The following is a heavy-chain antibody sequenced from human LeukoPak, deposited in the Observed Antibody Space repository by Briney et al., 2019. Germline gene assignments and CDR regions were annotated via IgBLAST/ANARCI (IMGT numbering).Heavy chain of an antibody. D-gene: IGHD3-22*01. CDR2: IYTSGST. V-gene: IGHV4-4*07. J-gene: IGHJ4*02. Sequence: SETLSLTCTVSGGSISSYYWSWIRQPAGKGLEWIGRIYTSGSTNCNPSLKSRVTMSVDTSKNQFSLKLSSVTAADTAVYYCARGGITYYDSSGLDYWGQGTLVTVSS. CDR3: ARGGITYYDSSGLDY. CDR1: GGSISSYY.